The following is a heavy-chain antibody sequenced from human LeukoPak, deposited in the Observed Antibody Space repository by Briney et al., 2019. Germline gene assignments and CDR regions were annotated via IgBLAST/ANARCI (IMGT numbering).Heavy chain of an antibody. CDR1: GGTFSSYA. V-gene: IGHV1-69*13. Sequence: GASVKVSCKASGGTFSSYAISWVRQAPGQGLEWMGGIIPIFGTANYAQKFQGRVTITADESTSTAYMELSSLRSEDTAVYYCARIPDYYDSSGPINWFDPWGQGTLVTVSS. CDR3: ARIPDYYDSSGPINWFDP. CDR2: IIPIFGTA. J-gene: IGHJ5*02. D-gene: IGHD3-22*01.